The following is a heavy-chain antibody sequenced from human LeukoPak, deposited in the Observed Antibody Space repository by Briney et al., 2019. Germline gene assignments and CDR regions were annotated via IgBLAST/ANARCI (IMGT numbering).Heavy chain of an antibody. D-gene: IGHD4-17*01. CDR3: ARHLDDYGDYYFDH. CDR1: XXSISXHY. J-gene: IGHJ4*02. Sequence: VSXXSISXHYXNWIRQPPGKGLEWIGYISYSGSTKYNSSLKSRVTISVDTSKNQFSLKLKSMTAADTAVYYCARHLDDYGDYYFDHWGQGSLVTVSS. V-gene: IGHV4-59*08. CDR2: ISYSGST.